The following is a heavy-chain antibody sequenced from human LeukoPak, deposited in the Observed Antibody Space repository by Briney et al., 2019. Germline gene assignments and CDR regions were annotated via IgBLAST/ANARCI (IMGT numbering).Heavy chain of an antibody. J-gene: IGHJ3*02. Sequence: GGSLRLSCAASGFTFSDYYMSWIRQAPGKGLEWVSYISSSGSTIYYADSVKGRFTISRDNAKNSLYLQMNSLRAEDTAVYYCARAWYNWNLRAFDIWGQGTMVAVSS. D-gene: IGHD1-20*01. CDR3: ARAWYNWNLRAFDI. CDR2: ISSSGSTI. CDR1: GFTFSDYY. V-gene: IGHV3-11*01.